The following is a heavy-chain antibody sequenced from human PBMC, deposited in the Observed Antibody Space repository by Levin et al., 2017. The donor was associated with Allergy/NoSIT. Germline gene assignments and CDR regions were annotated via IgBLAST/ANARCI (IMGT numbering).Heavy chain of an antibody. V-gene: IGHV4-61*08. J-gene: IGHJ4*02. D-gene: IGHD4/OR15-4a*01. CDR2: VGST. Sequence: PSETLSLTCTVSGGPVSSRDYYWSWIRQPPGKGLEWIAYVGSTNYNPSLKSRVTISVDTSKNQFSLSLSPVTAADTAVYYCARTTIASASDYWGQGTLVTVSS. CDR1: GGPVSSRDYY. CDR3: ARTTIASASDY.